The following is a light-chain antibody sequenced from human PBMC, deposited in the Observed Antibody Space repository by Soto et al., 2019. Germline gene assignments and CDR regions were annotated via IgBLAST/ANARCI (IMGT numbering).Light chain of an antibody. CDR3: QQYNSYSALT. J-gene: IGKJ4*01. CDR2: KAS. Sequence: DIQMTQSPSTLSSSVGDRVTITCRASQSVSSWLAWYQQKPGKAPKLLIYKASTLVSGVTSRFSGSGSGTEFNITLSSMQLDDVATSYCQQYNSYSALTFGGGTKVEIK. V-gene: IGKV1-5*03. CDR1: QSVSSW.